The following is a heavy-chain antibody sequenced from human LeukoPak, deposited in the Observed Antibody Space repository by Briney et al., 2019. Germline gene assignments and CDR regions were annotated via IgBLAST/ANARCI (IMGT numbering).Heavy chain of an antibody. J-gene: IGHJ4*02. CDR1: GFTFSSYA. D-gene: IGHD3-16*01. CDR2: VNQDGGER. CDR3: ARDATRGGDNDY. Sequence: GGSLRLSCAASGFTFSSYAMSWVRQAPGKGLEWVANVNQDGGERLYVDSVKGRFTISRDNGKNSLYLEMNNLSAEDTAVYYCARDATRGGDNDYWGQGTLVTVSS. V-gene: IGHV3-7*01.